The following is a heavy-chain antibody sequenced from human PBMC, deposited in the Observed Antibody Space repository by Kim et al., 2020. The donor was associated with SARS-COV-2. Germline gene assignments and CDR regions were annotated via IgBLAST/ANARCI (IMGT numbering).Heavy chain of an antibody. CDR3: ARGHPLYQLHYYYYGMDV. CDR1: GYTFTSYD. D-gene: IGHD2-2*01. V-gene: IGHV1-8*01. CDR2: MNPNSGNT. Sequence: ASVKVSCKASGYTFTSYDINWVRQATGQGLEWMGWMNPNSGNTGYAQKFQGRVTMTRNTSISTAYMELSSLRSEDTAVYYCARGHPLYQLHYYYYGMDVWGQGTTVTVSS. J-gene: IGHJ6*02.